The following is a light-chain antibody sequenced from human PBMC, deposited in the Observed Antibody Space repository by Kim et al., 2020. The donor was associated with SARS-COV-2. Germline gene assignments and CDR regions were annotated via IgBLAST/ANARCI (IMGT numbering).Light chain of an antibody. V-gene: IGKV3-11*01. CDR3: HQRAGWPWT. CDR1: QTVSSY. CDR2: DAS. Sequence: PGERATLSCRASQTVSSYLAWFQQKPGQAPRLLIFDASYRATGIPARFSAAGSGTDFTLTISSLEPEDFAVYYCHQRAGWPWTFGQGTKVDI. J-gene: IGKJ1*01.